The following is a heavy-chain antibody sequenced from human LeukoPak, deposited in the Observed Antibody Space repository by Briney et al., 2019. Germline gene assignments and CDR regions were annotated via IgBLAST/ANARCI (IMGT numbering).Heavy chain of an antibody. Sequence: SVKVSCEASGGTFSSYAISWVRQAPGQGLEWMGRIIPILGIANYAQKFQGRVTMTTDTSTSTAYMELRSLRSDDTAVYYCASSFAGSYFYYGMDVWGQGTTVTVSS. D-gene: IGHD3-10*01. J-gene: IGHJ6*02. CDR1: GGTFSSYA. CDR3: ASSFAGSYFYYGMDV. CDR2: IIPILGIA. V-gene: IGHV1-69*04.